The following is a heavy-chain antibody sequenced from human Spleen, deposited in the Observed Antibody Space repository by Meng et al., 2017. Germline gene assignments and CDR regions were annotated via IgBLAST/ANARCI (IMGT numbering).Heavy chain of an antibody. CDR2: IIPNSGGT. D-gene: IGHD2-21*01. Sequence: ASVKVSCKASGYTFIGYYIHWVRQAPGQGLEWMGRIIPNSGGTKYAHKFQGRVTMTSDTSISTAYMELSSLRSDDTAVYYCARHCSPPSCIDYWGQGTLVTVSS. V-gene: IGHV1-2*06. CDR3: ARHCSPPSCIDY. CDR1: GYTFIGYY. J-gene: IGHJ4*02.